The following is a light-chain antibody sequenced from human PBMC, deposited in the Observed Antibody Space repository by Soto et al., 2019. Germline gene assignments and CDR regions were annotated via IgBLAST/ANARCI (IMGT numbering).Light chain of an antibody. CDR2: AAY. V-gene: IGKV3-15*01. CDR1: QSVSRN. J-gene: IGKJ2*01. CDR3: RRYNNWPYT. Sequence: EIVMTQSPATLSVSPGERATLSCRASQSVSRNLAWYQQKPGQAPRLLISAAYSRATDVPARFSGSGSGTEFSPTIRGLQSEDFAPCHCRRYNNWPYTFGQGTKLEIK.